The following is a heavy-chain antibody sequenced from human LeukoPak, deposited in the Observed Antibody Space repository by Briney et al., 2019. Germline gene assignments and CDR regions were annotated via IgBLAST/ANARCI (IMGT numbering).Heavy chain of an antibody. CDR2: ISTSSSTI. Sequence: GGSLRLSCAASGFSFGSYNMNWVRQAPGKGLEWVSYISTSSSTIYYADSVKGRFTISRDNAKNSLYLQMNSLRDEDTAVYYCARDGNYVWGSPYVDYWGQGTLVTVSS. V-gene: IGHV3-48*02. J-gene: IGHJ4*02. D-gene: IGHD3-16*01. CDR3: ARDGNYVWGSPYVDY. CDR1: GFSFGSYN.